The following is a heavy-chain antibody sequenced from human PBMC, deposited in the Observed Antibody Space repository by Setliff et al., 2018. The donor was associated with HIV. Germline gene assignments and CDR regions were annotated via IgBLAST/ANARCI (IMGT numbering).Heavy chain of an antibody. CDR2: IKPSGDIT. Sequence: PGGSLRLSCAASGFTFSRHDMTWVRQAPGKGLEWVSSIKPSGDITYYADSVKGRFTISRDDAGNSLYLQMSNLRVDDTAVYYCAREGRRLPFNDGFDLWGHGTMVTVSS. V-gene: IGHV3-48*03. CDR1: GFTFSRHD. D-gene: IGHD6-25*01. J-gene: IGHJ3*01. CDR3: AREGRRLPFNDGFDL.